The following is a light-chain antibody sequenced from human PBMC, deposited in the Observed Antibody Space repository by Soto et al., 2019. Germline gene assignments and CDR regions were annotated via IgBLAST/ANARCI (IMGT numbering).Light chain of an antibody. CDR2: DVS. Sequence: QSALTQPRSVSGSPGQSVTISCTGTSSDVGGYNYVSWYQQHPGKAPKLMIYDVSKRPSGVPDRFSGSKSGNTASLTISGLQAEDEADYCCCSYAGSYTWVFGGGTSSPS. CDR3: CSYAGSYTWV. V-gene: IGLV2-11*01. J-gene: IGLJ2*01. CDR1: SSDVGGYNY.